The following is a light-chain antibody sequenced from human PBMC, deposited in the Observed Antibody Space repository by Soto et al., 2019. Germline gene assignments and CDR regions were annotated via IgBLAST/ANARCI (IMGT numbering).Light chain of an antibody. Sequence: EIVWTQSPGTLSLSPGERATLSCRASQSVSSSWLAWYQQKPGQAPRLLIYGASSRATGVPDRFSGSGSGTDFTLTITRLGPEDSAVFYCQQYGGPPWTFGQGTKVEIK. CDR2: GAS. CDR1: QSVSSSW. J-gene: IGKJ1*01. V-gene: IGKV3-20*01. CDR3: QQYGGPPWT.